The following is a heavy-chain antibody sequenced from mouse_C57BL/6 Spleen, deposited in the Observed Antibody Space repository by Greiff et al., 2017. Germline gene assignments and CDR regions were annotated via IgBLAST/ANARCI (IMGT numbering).Heavy chain of an antibody. CDR3: ARSLYYYGSSYDWYFDV. Sequence: QVQLQQSGPELVKPGASVKLSCKASGYTFTGYDINWVKQRPGQGREWIGWIYPRDGSTKYNEKFKGKATLTVDTSSSTAYMELHSLTSEDSAVYFCARSLYYYGSSYDWYFDVWGTGTTVTVSS. D-gene: IGHD1-1*01. V-gene: IGHV1-85*01. CDR2: IYPRDGST. CDR1: GYTFTGYD. J-gene: IGHJ1*03.